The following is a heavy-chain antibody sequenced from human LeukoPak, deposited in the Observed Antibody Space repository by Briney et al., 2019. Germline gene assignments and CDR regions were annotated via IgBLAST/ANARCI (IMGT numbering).Heavy chain of an antibody. V-gene: IGHV4-39*01. J-gene: IGHJ2*01. CDR1: GGSLIRSTYY. CDR2: IYYSGST. Sequence: SEALSVTCMVSGGSLIRSTYYGGWIRQPPGGGPEWIGSIYYSGSTYYNTSLKSRVTMSVDPSKNQFSLKLTYVTAADTAVYYCARPAKNTMIVDWYFDLWGRGTLVTVSS. CDR3: ARPAKNTMIVDWYFDL. D-gene: IGHD3-22*01.